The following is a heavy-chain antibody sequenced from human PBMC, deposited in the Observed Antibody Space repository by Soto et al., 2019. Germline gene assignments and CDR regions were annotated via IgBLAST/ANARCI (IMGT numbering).Heavy chain of an antibody. Sequence: GGSLRLSCAGCGCTLSDHFMDWVRQVPGKGLEWVGRTRNKANSYTTEYAASVKGRFTISRDDSTNSLYLQMSSLKTEDTAVYHCAGGANGMAPFQHWGQGTLVTVSS. CDR2: TRNKANSYTT. J-gene: IGHJ1*01. CDR3: AGGANGMAPFQH. V-gene: IGHV3-72*01. CDR1: GCTLSDHF. D-gene: IGHD2-8*01.